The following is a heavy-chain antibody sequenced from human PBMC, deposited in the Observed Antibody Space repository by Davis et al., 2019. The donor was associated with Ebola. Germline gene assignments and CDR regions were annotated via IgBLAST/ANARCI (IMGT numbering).Heavy chain of an antibody. V-gene: IGHV3-11*01. J-gene: IGHJ4*02. Sequence: GGSLRLSCAASGFTFNDYYMSWIRQAPGKGLEWVSSIIGGANSIYYADSVKGRFTISRDNTKNSLYLHLNNLRAEDTAVYYCARRLEAWDFWGQGTLVTVSS. CDR3: ARRLEAWDF. CDR2: IIGGANSI. CDR1: GFTFNDYY. D-gene: IGHD1-1*01.